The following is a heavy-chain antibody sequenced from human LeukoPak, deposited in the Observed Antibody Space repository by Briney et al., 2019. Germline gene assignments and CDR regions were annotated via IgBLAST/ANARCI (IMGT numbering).Heavy chain of an antibody. J-gene: IGHJ4*02. CDR3: ARKYSTSWYADY. V-gene: IGHV3-33*01. D-gene: IGHD6-13*01. CDR1: GFTFSSYG. Sequence: PGGSLRLSCAASGFTFSSYGMHWVRQAPGKGLEWVGVIWYDGSNKNYVDSVKGRFTIPRDNSKNTLYLQMNSLRAEDTAVYYCARKYSTSWYADYWGQGTLVTVSS. CDR2: IWYDGSNK.